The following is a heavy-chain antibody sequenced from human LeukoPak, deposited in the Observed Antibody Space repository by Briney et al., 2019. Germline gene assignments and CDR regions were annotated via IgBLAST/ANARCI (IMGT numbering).Heavy chain of an antibody. J-gene: IGHJ4*02. CDR3: VREGRTLGY. CDR1: GFTFSSYS. Sequence: PGGSLRLSCAASGFTFSSYSMNWVRQAPGKGLEWVSYISSSSSTIYYADSVKGRFTISRDNAKNSLYLQMNSLRAEDTAVYYCVREGRTLGYWGQGTLVTVSS. CDR2: ISSSSSTI. V-gene: IGHV3-48*01.